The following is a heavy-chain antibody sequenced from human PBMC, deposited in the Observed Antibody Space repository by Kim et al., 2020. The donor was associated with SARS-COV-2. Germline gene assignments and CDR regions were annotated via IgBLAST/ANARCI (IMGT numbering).Heavy chain of an antibody. V-gene: IGHV3-9*01. J-gene: IGHJ4*02. CDR1: GFTFDDYA. Sequence: GGSLRLSCAASGFTFDDYAMHWVRQAPGKGLEWVSGISWNSGSIGYADSVKGRFTISRDNAKNSLYLQMNSLRAEDTALYYCAKDHRGGYANYWGQGTLVTVSS. CDR3: AKDHRGGYANY. D-gene: IGHD5-12*01. CDR2: ISWNSGSI.